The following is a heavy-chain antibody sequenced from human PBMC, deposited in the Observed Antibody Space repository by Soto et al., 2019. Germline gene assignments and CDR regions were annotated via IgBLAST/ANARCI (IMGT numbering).Heavy chain of an antibody. CDR2: IWYDGSNK. D-gene: IGHD3-22*01. CDR3: ARDNYYDSSGYLDY. J-gene: IGHJ4*02. CDR1: GFTFSSYG. Sequence: QAGGSLRLSCAASGFTFSSYGMHWVRQAPGKGLEWVAVIWYDGSNKYYADSVKGRFTISRDNSKNTLYLQMNSLRAEDTAVYYCARDNYYDSSGYLDYWGQGTLVTVSS. V-gene: IGHV3-33*01.